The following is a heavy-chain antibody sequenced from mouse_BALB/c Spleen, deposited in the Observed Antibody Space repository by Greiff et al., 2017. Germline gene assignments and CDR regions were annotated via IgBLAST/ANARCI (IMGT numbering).Heavy chain of an antibody. Sequence: EVQVVESGGGLVQPGGSMKLSCVASGFTFSSYWMSWVRQSPEKGLEWVAEIRLKSDNYATHYAESVKGKFTISRDDSKSRLYLQMNSLRAEDTGIYYCTAYYRYYYFDYWGQGTTLTVSS. CDR2: IRLKSDNYAT. D-gene: IGHD2-14*01. J-gene: IGHJ2*01. V-gene: IGHV6-6*02. CDR3: TAYYRYYYFDY. CDR1: GFTFSSYW.